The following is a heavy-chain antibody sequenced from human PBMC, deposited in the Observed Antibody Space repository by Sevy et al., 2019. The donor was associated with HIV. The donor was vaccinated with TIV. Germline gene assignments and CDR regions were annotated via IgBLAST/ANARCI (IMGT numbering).Heavy chain of an antibody. J-gene: IGHJ4*02. Sequence: GGSLRLSCAASGFTFSSYAMSWVRQAPGMGLEWVSAISGSGGSTYYADSVKGRFTISRDNSKNTLYLQMNSLRAEDTAVYYCAKPRRSGSSPPYFDYWGQGTLVTVSS. CDR2: ISGSGGST. CDR1: GFTFSSYA. V-gene: IGHV3-23*01. CDR3: AKPRRSGSSPPYFDY. D-gene: IGHD1-26*01.